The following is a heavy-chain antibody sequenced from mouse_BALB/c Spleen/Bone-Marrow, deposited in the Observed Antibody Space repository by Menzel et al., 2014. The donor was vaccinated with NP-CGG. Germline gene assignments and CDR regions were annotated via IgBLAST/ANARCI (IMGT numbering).Heavy chain of an antibody. D-gene: IGHD1-1*01. CDR1: GFTFSSLA. Sequence: EVKLQESGGGLVQPGGSRKLSCAASGFTFSSLAMHWVRQAPEKGLEWVAYISSGSSTIYYADTVMGRFTISRDNPKNTLFLQMTSLRSEDTAMYYCARSGSSYGYFDYWGQGTTLTVSS. V-gene: IGHV5-17*02. J-gene: IGHJ2*01. CDR2: ISSGSSTI. CDR3: ARSGSSYGYFDY.